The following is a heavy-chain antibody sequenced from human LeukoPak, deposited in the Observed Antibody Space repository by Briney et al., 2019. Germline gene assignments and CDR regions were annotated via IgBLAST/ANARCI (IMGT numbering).Heavy chain of an antibody. V-gene: IGHV3-23*01. J-gene: IGHJ4*02. Sequence: GGTLRLSCAASGFTFSSYGMSWVRQAPGKGLEWVSAISGSGGSTYYADSVKGRFTISRDNSKNTLYLQMNSLRAEDTAVYYCAKDNGDYFDYWGQGTLVTVSS. CDR1: GFTFSSYG. D-gene: IGHD2-8*01. CDR2: ISGSGGST. CDR3: AKDNGDYFDY.